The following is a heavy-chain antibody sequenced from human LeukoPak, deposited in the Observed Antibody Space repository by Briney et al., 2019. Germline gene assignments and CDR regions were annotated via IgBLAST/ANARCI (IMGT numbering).Heavy chain of an antibody. CDR3: ARIGAGSSRDY. J-gene: IGHJ4*02. D-gene: IGHD6-13*01. Sequence: GSLRLSCAASGFTFSNFAMTWVRQAPGKGLEWVSSIVGSSSTYYADSLKGRFTISRDNAKNSLYLQMNSLRAEDTAVYYCARIGAGSSRDYWGQGTLVTVSS. CDR1: GFTFSNFA. V-gene: IGHV3-21*01. CDR2: IVGSSST.